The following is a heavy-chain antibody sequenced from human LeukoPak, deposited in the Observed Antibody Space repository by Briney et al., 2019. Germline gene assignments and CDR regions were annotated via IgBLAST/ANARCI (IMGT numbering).Heavy chain of an antibody. J-gene: IGHJ3*02. V-gene: IGHV3-9*01. D-gene: IGHD3-9*01. CDR3: AKDMRYDILTGTIAFDI. CDR2: ISWNSGSI. Sequence: GGSLRLSCAASGFTFDDYAMHWVRQAPGKGLEWVSGISWNSGSIGYADSVKGRFTISRDNAKNSLYLQMNSLRAEDTALYHCAKDMRYDILTGTIAFDIWGQGTMVTVSS. CDR1: GFTFDDYA.